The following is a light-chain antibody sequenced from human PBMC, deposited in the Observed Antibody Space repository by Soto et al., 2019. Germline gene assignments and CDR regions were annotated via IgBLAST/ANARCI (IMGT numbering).Light chain of an antibody. CDR3: ETWDSNTHTV. V-gene: IGLV4-60*02. Sequence: QSVLTQSSSASASLGSSVKLTCTLSSGHISDIIAWHQQQPGKAPRYLMKLEGSGSYNKGSGVPDRFSGSSSGADRYLTISNLQFEDEADYYCETWDSNTHTVFGGGTKLTVL. J-gene: IGLJ3*02. CDR1: SGHISDI. CDR2: LEGSGSY.